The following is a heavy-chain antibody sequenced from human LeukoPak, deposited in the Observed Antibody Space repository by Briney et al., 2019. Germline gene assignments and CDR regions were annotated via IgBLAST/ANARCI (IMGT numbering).Heavy chain of an antibody. J-gene: IGHJ5*02. Sequence: ASVKVSCKVSGYTLTELSMHWVRRAPGKGLEWMGGFDPEDGETIYAQKFQGRVTMTEDTSTDTAYMELSSLRSEDTAVYYCARVSSSYYDFWSAPGWFDPWGQGTLVTVSS. V-gene: IGHV1-24*01. CDR3: ARVSSSYYDFWSAPGWFDP. D-gene: IGHD3-3*01. CDR1: GYTLTELS. CDR2: FDPEDGET.